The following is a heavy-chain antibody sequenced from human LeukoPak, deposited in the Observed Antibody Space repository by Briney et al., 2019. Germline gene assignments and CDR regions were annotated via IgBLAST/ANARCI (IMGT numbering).Heavy chain of an antibody. CDR3: ARDRESYPWYFDY. D-gene: IGHD1-26*01. V-gene: IGHV3-48*02. CDR1: GFTFSSYS. J-gene: IGHJ4*02. CDR2: ISSSSSTI. Sequence: GGSLRLSCAASGFTFSSYSMNWVRQAPGKGLEWVSYISSSSSTIYYADSVKGRFTISRDNAKNPLYLQMNSLRDEDTAVYYCARDRESYPWYFDYWGQGTLVTVSS.